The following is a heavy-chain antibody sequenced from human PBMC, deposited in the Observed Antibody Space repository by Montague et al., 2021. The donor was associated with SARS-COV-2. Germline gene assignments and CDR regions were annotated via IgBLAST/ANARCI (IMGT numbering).Heavy chain of an antibody. J-gene: IGHJ4*02. V-gene: IGHV3-30-3*01. D-gene: IGHD1-26*01. Sequence: SLRLSCAASGFTFSSYAMHWVRQAPGKGLEWVAVISYDGSNKYYADSVKGRFTISRVNSKNTLYLQMNSLRAEDTAVYYCARGYGGSYYYFDYWGQGTLVTVSS. CDR2: ISYDGSNK. CDR1: GFTFSSYA. CDR3: ARGYGGSYYYFDY.